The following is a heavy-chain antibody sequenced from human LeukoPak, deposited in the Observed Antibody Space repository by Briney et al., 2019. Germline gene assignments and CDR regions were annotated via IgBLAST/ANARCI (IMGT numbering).Heavy chain of an antibody. CDR2: IYPGDSDT. V-gene: IGHV5-51*01. CDR1: GYSFTSYW. CDR3: ARGLDSSGWVY. Sequence: GESLKISCKGSGYSFTSYWIGWVRQIPGKGLEWMGIIYPGDSDTGYSPSFQGQVTISADKSISTAYLQWSSLRASDTAMYYCARGLDSSGWVYWGQGTLVTVSS. J-gene: IGHJ4*02. D-gene: IGHD6-19*01.